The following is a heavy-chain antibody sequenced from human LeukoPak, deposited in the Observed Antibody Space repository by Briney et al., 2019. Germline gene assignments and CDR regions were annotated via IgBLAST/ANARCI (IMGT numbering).Heavy chain of an antibody. CDR2: IISIFGTA. CDR3: ATDTTPQKSDGDYVPSPVDY. J-gene: IGHJ4*02. D-gene: IGHD4-17*01. V-gene: IGHV1-69*05. Sequence: SVKVSCKASGGTFSSYAISWVRQAPGQGLEWMGGIISIFGTANYAQKFQGRVTITTDESTSTAYMELSSLRSEDTAVYYCATDTTPQKSDGDYVPSPVDYWGQGTLVTVSS. CDR1: GGTFSSYA.